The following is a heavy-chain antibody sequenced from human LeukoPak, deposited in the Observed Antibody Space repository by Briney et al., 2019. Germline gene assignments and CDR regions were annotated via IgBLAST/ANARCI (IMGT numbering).Heavy chain of an antibody. D-gene: IGHD2-2*01. CDR3: ARDPGSSTSSYYYGMDV. J-gene: IGHJ6*02. CDR1: GYTFTGYY. Sequence: GASVKVSCKASGYTFTGYYMHWVRQAPGQGLEWMGWINPNSGGTNYAQKFQGRVTMTRDTSISTAYMELSRLRSDDTALYYCARDPGSSTSSYYYGMDVWGQGTTVTVSS. CDR2: INPNSGGT. V-gene: IGHV1-2*02.